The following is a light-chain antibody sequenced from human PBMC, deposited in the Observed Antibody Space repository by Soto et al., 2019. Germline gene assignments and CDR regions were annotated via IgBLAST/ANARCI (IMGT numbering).Light chain of an antibody. J-gene: IGKJ2*01. CDR2: KAS. Sequence: DIQMTQSPSTLSASVGDRVTITCRASQSISSWLAWYQQKPGKAPKLLIYKASTLESGVPSRFSGGGLGTEFSLNITSLQPDDFATYYCQQYSTYPYIFGQGTKVDIK. V-gene: IGKV1-5*03. CDR1: QSISSW. CDR3: QQYSTYPYI.